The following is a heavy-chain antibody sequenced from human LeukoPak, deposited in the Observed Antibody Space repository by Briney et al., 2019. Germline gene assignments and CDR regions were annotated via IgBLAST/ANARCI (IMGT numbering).Heavy chain of an antibody. V-gene: IGHV1-18*01. CDR1: GYTFTSYG. Sequence: GASVKVSCKASGYTFTSYGISWVRQAPGQGLEWMGWISAYNGNTNYAQKLQGRVTMTTDTSTSTAYMELRSLRSDDTAVYYCATEVLAYCSSTSCRYYYYYYMDVWGKGTTFTVSS. CDR3: ATEVLAYCSSTSCRYYYYYYMDV. CDR2: ISAYNGNT. J-gene: IGHJ6*03. D-gene: IGHD2-2*01.